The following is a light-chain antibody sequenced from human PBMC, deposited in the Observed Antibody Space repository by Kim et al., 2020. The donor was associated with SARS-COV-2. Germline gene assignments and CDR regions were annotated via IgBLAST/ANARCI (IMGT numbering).Light chain of an antibody. J-gene: IGKJ4*01. CDR1: QSVGNN. Sequence: VSPGERATRTCRASQSVGNNFAWYQQKPGQAPRLLIYGASTRATGIPARFSGSGYGTEFTLTISSLQSEDFAVYYCQHYNDWPLTFGGGTKVDIK. CDR3: QHYNDWPLT. V-gene: IGKV3-15*01. CDR2: GAS.